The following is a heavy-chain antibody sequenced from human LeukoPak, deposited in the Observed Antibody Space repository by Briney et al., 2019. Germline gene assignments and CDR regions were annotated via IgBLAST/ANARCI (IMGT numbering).Heavy chain of an antibody. CDR2: ITGSTRTT. V-gene: IGHV3-23*01. Sequence: PGGSLRLSCAASGFPFSSYGMSWVRQAPGEGLEWVSGITGSTRTTYYADSVKGRFTISRDNSKNTLYLQMNSLRAEDTAVYYCARVEDSSSWYAGLDNWFDPWGQGTLVTVSS. D-gene: IGHD6-13*01. J-gene: IGHJ5*02. CDR3: ARVEDSSSWYAGLDNWFDP. CDR1: GFPFSSYG.